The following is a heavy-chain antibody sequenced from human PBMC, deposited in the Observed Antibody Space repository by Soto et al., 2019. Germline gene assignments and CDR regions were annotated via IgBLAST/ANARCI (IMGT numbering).Heavy chain of an antibody. CDR3: ARESVDAFDI. V-gene: IGHV3-7*01. J-gene: IGHJ3*02. CDR2: IKQDGSEK. Sequence: PGGSLRLSCAASGFTLTTYWMSWVRLAPGKGLEWVANIKQDGSEKYYVDSVKGRFTISRDNAKNSLYLQMNGLRAEDTAVYYCARESVDAFDIWGHGTMVTVSS. CDR1: GFTLTTYW.